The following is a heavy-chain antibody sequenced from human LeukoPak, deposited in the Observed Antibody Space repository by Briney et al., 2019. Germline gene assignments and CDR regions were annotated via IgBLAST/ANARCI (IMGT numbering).Heavy chain of an antibody. J-gene: IGHJ4*02. CDR2: ISSYNGNT. CDR3: AAGYCSAGSCYSRYYFDY. Sequence: EASVKVSCKASGYTFTSYGISWVRQAPGQGFEWMGWISSYNGNTNYAQKLQGRVTMTTDTSTGIAYMELTSLRSDDTAVYYCAAGYCSAGSCYSRYYFDYWGQGTLVTVSS. D-gene: IGHD2-15*01. V-gene: IGHV1-18*01. CDR1: GYTFTSYG.